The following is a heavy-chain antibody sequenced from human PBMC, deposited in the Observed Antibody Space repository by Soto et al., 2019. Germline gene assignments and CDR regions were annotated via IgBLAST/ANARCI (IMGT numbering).Heavy chain of an antibody. Sequence: QVQLQESGPGLVKPSQTLSLTCTVSGGSISSGDFYWSWIRQPPGKGLEWIGYIYYSGSTYYNPSLKSRVTISVDPSNNQFSLSLRSVTAADTAVYYCAREIPIFGVVSPDAFDIWGQGTMVTVSS. V-gene: IGHV4-30-4*01. CDR2: IYYSGST. CDR3: AREIPIFGVVSPDAFDI. CDR1: GGSISSGDFY. J-gene: IGHJ3*02. D-gene: IGHD3-3*01.